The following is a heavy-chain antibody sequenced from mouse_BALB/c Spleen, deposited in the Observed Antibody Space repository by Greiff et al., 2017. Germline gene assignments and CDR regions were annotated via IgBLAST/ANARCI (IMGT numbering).Heavy chain of an antibody. D-gene: IGHD2-10*02. CDR2: ISDGGIYT. J-gene: IGHJ3*01. Sequence: EVKLVESGGGLVKPGGSLKLSCAASGFTFSDYYMYWVRQTPEKRLEWVATISDGGIYTYYPDSVKGRFTISRDNAKNNLYLQMSSLKSEDTAMYYCARVGYGNYGFAYWGQGTLVTVSA. CDR3: ARVGYGNYGFAY. CDR1: GFTFSDYY. V-gene: IGHV5-4*02.